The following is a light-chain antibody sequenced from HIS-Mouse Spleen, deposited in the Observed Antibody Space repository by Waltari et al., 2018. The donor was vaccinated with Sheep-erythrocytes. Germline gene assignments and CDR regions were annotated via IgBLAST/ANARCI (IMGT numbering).Light chain of an antibody. CDR1: QSVLYSSNNKNY. J-gene: IGKJ4*01. Sequence: DIVMTQSPDSLAVPLGERATINCKSSQSVLYSSNNKNYLAWYQQKPGQPPTLLIYWAATRESGVPDRFSGSGSGTDFTLTISSLQAEDVAVYYCQQYYRTPLTFGGGTKVEIK. V-gene: IGKV4-1*01. CDR3: QQYYRTPLT. CDR2: WAA.